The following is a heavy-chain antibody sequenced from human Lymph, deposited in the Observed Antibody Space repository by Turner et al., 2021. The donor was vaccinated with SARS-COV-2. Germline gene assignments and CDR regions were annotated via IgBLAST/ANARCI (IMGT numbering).Heavy chain of an antibody. CDR3: AKGVRGAMIVVVIPYFDY. J-gene: IGHJ4*02. CDR2: ISDSGGDT. V-gene: IGHV3-23*01. Sequence: EVQLLESGGGLVQPGGSLRLSCVASVLTFSSYARSWVRQAPGKGLEWVAAISDSGGDTYNADPVKGRFTISRTNSKNTLYLQMNSPGAEETAVYYCAKGVRGAMIVVVIPYFDYWGQGTLVTVSS. CDR1: VLTFSSYA. D-gene: IGHD3-22*01.